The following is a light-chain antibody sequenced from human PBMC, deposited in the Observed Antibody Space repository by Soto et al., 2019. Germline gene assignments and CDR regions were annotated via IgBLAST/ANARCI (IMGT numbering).Light chain of an antibody. CDR1: QGVTTN. V-gene: IGKV3-15*01. CDR3: QKYNNWPFY. Sequence: EIIMTHSPGTLSVSPVEISTMSCMAAQGVTTNFAWYRQKSGQSPRLLIYDVSNRATGVPARFSGSGSETDFTLTISGLRSEDSAVYFCQKYNNWPFYFGQGTRREIK. J-gene: IGKJ5*01. CDR2: DVS.